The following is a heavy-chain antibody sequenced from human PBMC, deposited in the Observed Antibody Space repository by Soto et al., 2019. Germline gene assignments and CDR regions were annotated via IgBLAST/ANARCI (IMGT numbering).Heavy chain of an antibody. V-gene: IGHV3-74*01. J-gene: IGHJ6*02. D-gene: IGHD2-2*01. CDR1: GFTFSSYW. CDR2: INSDGSSR. Sequence: GGSLRLSCAASGFTFSSYWMHRVRQALGKGLVWVSRINSDGSSRSYADSVKGRFTISRDNVKNTLYLQITSLRADDTAVYYCARTRGSFKRYYGVVHWVPGTTVTDSS. CDR3: ARTRGSFKRYYGVVH.